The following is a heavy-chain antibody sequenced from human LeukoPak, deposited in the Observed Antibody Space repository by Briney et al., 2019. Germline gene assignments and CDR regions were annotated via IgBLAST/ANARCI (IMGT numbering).Heavy chain of an antibody. CDR2: INHSGST. CDR3: ARGRYFDL. CDR1: VGSFSGYY. Sequence: SETLSLTCAVYVGSFSGYYWSWIRRPPGKGLEWIGEINHSGSTNYNPPLKSRVTISVDTSKNQFSLKLNSVTAADTAVYYCARGRYFDLWGRGTLVTVSS. J-gene: IGHJ2*01. V-gene: IGHV4-34*01.